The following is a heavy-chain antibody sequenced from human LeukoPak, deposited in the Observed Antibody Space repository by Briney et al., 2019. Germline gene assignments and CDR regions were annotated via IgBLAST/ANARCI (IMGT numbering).Heavy chain of an antibody. D-gene: IGHD3-9*01. J-gene: IGHJ6*03. V-gene: IGHV1-2*02. CDR3: ARASNYDILTGYLIYYYYMDV. Sequence: ASVKVSCKAFGYTFTGYYIHWVRQAPGQGLQWMGWINPYSGGTNHAQRFQGRVTMTRDTSISTAYMELSRLRSDDTAVYYCARASNYDILTGYLIYYYYMDVWGKGTTVTVSS. CDR1: GYTFTGYY. CDR2: INPYSGGT.